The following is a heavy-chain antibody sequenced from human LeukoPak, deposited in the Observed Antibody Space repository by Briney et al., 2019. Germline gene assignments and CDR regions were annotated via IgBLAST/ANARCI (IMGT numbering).Heavy chain of an antibody. Sequence: SETLSLTCTVSGGSISSGTYYWGWIRQPPGKGLEWIGSVYYSGSTYYNPSLKSRVTISVDTSKNQFSLKLSSVTAADTAVYYCARGQNYGSGSYRNYYYYYYGMDVWGQGTTVTVSS. D-gene: IGHD3-10*01. CDR2: VYYSGST. V-gene: IGHV4-39*07. J-gene: IGHJ6*02. CDR3: ARGQNYGSGSYRNYYYYYYGMDV. CDR1: GGSISSGTYY.